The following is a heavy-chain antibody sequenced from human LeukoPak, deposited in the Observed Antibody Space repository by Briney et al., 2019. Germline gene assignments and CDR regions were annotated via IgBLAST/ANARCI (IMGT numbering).Heavy chain of an antibody. D-gene: IGHD3-3*01. Sequence: GGSLRLSCAASGFTFSSYGMHWVRQAPGKGLEWVAVISYDGSNKYYADSVKGRFTISRDNSKNTLYLQMNSLRAEDTAVYYCARDPGYDFWSDGYMDVWGKGTTVTVSS. CDR2: ISYDGSNK. J-gene: IGHJ6*03. CDR1: GFTFSSYG. V-gene: IGHV3-30*03. CDR3: ARDPGYDFWSDGYMDV.